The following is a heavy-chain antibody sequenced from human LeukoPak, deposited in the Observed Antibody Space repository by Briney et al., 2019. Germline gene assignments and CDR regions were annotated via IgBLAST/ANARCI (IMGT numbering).Heavy chain of an antibody. V-gene: IGHV1-3*01. CDR1: GYTFTTYA. CDR3: ATPAHSGSFLCY. J-gene: IGHJ4*02. Sequence: ASVKVSCKASGYTFTTYAMHWVRQAPGQRLEWMGWINAGNGNTKYSQKFQGRVTITRDTSASTAYMELSSLRSEDTAVYYCATPAHSGSFLCYWGQGTLVTVSS. D-gene: IGHD6-13*01. CDR2: INAGNGNT.